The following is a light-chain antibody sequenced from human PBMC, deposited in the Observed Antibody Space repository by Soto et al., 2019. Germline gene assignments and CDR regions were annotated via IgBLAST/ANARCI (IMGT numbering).Light chain of an antibody. Sequence: DIVLTQSPGTLSLASGERATLSCRTSQSISGTYLAWYQQKPGQAPRLLIYDASSRATGIPDRFSGGGSGTDFTLTISSLEPEDFAVYYCQQRSNWPPLTFGGGTKVDIK. CDR2: DAS. V-gene: IGKV3D-20*02. CDR3: QQRSNWPPLT. J-gene: IGKJ4*01. CDR1: QSISGTY.